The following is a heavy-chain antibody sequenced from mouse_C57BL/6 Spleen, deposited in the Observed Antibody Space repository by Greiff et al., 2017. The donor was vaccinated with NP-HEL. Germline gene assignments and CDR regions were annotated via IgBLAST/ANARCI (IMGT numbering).Heavy chain of an antibody. CDR2: IDPSGGYT. Sequence: QVQLQQPGAELVKPGASVKLSCKASGYTFTSYWMQWVKQRPGQGLEWIGEIDPSGGYTNYNQKFKGKATLTVDTSSSTAYRQLSSLTSEDSAVYYCATTAQATTGGFAYWGQGTLVTVSA. CDR3: ATTAQATTGGFAY. D-gene: IGHD3-2*02. J-gene: IGHJ3*01. V-gene: IGHV1-50*01. CDR1: GYTFTSYW.